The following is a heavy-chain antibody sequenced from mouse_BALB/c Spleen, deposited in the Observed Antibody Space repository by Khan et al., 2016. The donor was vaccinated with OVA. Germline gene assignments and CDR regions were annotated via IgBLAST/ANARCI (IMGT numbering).Heavy chain of an antibody. Sequence: QVQLQQSGPGLVAPSQCLSITCTVSGFSLTNSGVSWVRQPPAQGLEWLGVVLGDGSTHYPSAHISRLSLTKDNSKSQDFLQVNRLQSEDSAAYYCAKLSHGNFLYYVMDYWGQGTPVTVSS. CDR2: VLGDGST. D-gene: IGHD2-1*01. J-gene: IGHJ4*01. V-gene: IGHV2-3*01. CDR1: GFSLTNSG. CDR3: AKLSHGNFLYYVMDY.